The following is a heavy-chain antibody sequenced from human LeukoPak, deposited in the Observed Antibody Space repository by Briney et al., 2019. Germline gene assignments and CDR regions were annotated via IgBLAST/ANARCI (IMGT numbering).Heavy chain of an antibody. Sequence: SETLSLTCTVSGGSISSSSCYWGWIRQPPGKGLEWIGSIYYSGSTYYNPSLKSRVTISVDTSKNQFSLKLSSVTAADTAVYYCARERKWLLRGVFDYWGQGTLVTVSS. V-gene: IGHV4-39*07. D-gene: IGHD3-22*01. CDR3: ARERKWLLRGVFDY. J-gene: IGHJ4*02. CDR2: IYYSGST. CDR1: GGSISSSSCY.